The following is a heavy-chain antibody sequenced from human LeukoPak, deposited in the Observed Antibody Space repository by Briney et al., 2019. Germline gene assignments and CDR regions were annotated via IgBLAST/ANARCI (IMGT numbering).Heavy chain of an antibody. Sequence: SETLSLTCTVSGGSISTYYWSWIRQPAGKGLEWIGRIYPRGSTNYNPSLKSRVTMSVDTSKNQFSLKLTSVTAADTAVYYCARGRYCSADICSGGDAFDIWGQGTMVSASS. D-gene: IGHD2-15*01. CDR1: GGSISTYY. CDR2: IYPRGST. CDR3: ARGRYCSADICSGGDAFDI. V-gene: IGHV4-4*07. J-gene: IGHJ3*02.